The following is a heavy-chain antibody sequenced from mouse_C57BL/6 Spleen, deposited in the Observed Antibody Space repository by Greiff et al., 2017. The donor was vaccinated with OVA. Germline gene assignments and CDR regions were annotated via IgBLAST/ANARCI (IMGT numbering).Heavy chain of an antibody. J-gene: IGHJ2*01. Sequence: EVQGVESGGGLVKPGGSLKLSCAASGFTFSSYTMSWVRQTPEKRLEWVATISGGGGNTYYPDSVKGRFTISRDNAKNTLYLQMSSLRSEDTALYYCARQLLLGGDFDYWGQGTTLTVSS. D-gene: IGHD1-1*01. CDR2: ISGGGGNT. CDR1: GFTFSSYT. V-gene: IGHV5-9*01. CDR3: ARQLLLGGDFDY.